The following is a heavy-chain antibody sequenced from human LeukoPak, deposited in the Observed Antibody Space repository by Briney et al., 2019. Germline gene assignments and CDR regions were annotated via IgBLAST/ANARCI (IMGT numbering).Heavy chain of an antibody. D-gene: IGHD2-2*02. V-gene: IGHV1-69*13. CDR1: GGTFSSYA. CDR2: IIPIFGTA. J-gene: IGHJ2*01. CDR3: ARDGSLGYCSSTSCYTHWYFDL. Sequence: SVKLSCKASGGTFSSYAISWVRQAPGQGLEWMGGIIPIFGTANYAQKFQGRVTITADESKSTAYMELSSLRSEDTAVYYCARDGSLGYCSSTSCYTHWYFDLWGRGTLVTVSS.